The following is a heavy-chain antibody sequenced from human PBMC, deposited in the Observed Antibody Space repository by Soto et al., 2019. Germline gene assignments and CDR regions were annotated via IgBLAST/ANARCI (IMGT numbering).Heavy chain of an antibody. CDR1: GYTFTNQG. J-gene: IGHJ5*02. V-gene: IGHV1-18*01. CDR2: ISTFHGNT. CDR3: ARDPSLGRWRKIDL. Sequence: QVQLLQSGPEVKKPGASVKVSCQASGYTFTNQGISWVRQVPGQGREWVGWISTFHGNTEYAQKFQGRVTLTTETSTTTDYMELTSLRSDDTAVYYCARDPSLGRWRKIDLWGQGTLGAVSS.